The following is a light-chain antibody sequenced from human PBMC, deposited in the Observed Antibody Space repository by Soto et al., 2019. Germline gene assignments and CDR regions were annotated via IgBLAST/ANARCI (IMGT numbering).Light chain of an antibody. CDR2: EGS. CDR1: SSDVGSYNL. V-gene: IGLV2-23*03. Sequence: ALTQPASVSGSPGQSITISCTGTSSDVGSYNLVSWYQQHPGKAPKLMIYEGSKRPSGVSNRFFGSKSGNTASLTISGLQAEDEADYYCCSYAGSSTLYVFGTGTKVTVL. J-gene: IGLJ1*01. CDR3: CSYAGSSTLYV.